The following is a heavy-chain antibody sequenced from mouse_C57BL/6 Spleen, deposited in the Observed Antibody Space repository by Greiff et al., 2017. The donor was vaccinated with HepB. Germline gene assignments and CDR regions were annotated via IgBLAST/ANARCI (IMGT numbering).Heavy chain of an antibody. D-gene: IGHD2-1*01. CDR2: INYDGSST. CDR3: ARKIYYGNWYFDV. V-gene: IGHV5-16*01. CDR1: GFTFSDYY. Sequence: EVKLVESEGGLVQPGSSMKLSCTASGFTFSDYYMAWVRQVPEKGLEWVANINYDGSSTYYLDSLKSRFIISRDNAKNILYLQMSSLKSEDTATYYGARKIYYGNWYFDVWGTGTTVTVSS. J-gene: IGHJ1*03.